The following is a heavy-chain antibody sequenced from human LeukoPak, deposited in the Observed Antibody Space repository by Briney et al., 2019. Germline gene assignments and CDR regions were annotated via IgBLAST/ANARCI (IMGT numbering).Heavy chain of an antibody. J-gene: IGHJ6*03. Sequence: SETLSLTCGVYGGSFNAYYWSWTRQPPGKGLEWIGYIYYSGSTNYNPSLKSRVTISVDTSKNQFSLKLSSVTAADTAVYYCARGLNAPPFYYYYYMDVWGKGTTLTVSS. CDR2: IYYSGST. CDR1: GGSFNAYY. CDR3: ARGLNAPPFYYYYYMDV. V-gene: IGHV4-59*01.